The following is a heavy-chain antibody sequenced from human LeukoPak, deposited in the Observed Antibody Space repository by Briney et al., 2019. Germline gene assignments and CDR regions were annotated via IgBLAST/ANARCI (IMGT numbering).Heavy chain of an antibody. V-gene: IGHV3-23*01. CDR2: ISGSGGST. CDR1: EFTFSTYG. J-gene: IGHJ2*01. D-gene: IGHD3-10*01. Sequence: GGCLRLSCAASEFTFSTYGMSWVRQAPGKGLEWVSSISGSGGSTQYADSVKGRFTISRDNSKNTLYLQMNNLTVEDTAVYFCAKDYYGSGSYSQASYDLWGRGTLVTVSS. CDR3: AKDYYGSGSYSQASYDL.